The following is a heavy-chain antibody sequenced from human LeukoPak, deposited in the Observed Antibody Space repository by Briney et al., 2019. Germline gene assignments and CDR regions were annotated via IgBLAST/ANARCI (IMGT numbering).Heavy chain of an antibody. V-gene: IGHV3-9*01. CDR1: GFTFDDYA. Sequence: GGSLRLSCAASGFTFDDYAMHWVRQAPGKGLEWVSGISWNSGSIGYADSAKGRFTISRVNAKNSLYLQMNSLRAEDTAVYDCAKDLDSSTWYVSLFDYWGQGTLVTVSS. D-gene: IGHD6-13*01. CDR3: AKDLDSSTWYVSLFDY. J-gene: IGHJ4*02. CDR2: ISWNSGSI.